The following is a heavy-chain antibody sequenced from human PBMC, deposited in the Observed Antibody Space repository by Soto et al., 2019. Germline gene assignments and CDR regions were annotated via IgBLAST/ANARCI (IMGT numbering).Heavy chain of an antibody. V-gene: IGHV4-4*02. J-gene: IGHJ6*02. Sequence: PSETLSLTCGVSGDSISSSKWWTWVRQTPGIGLEWIGKIDHNGVANYNPSLEGRVTISKDISKNQISLKVTSVTAADSAVYYCARMNRDYYYYGMDVWGQGATVTVSS. CDR3: ARMNRDYYYYGMDV. CDR1: GDSISSSKW. CDR2: IDHNGVA.